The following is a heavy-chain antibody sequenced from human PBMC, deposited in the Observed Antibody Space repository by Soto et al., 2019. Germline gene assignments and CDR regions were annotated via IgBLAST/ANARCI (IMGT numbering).Heavy chain of an antibody. Sequence: GESLKIACKGSVYSFAGYWITWVRQKPGKGLEWMGRIDPSDSQTYYSPSFRGHVTISVTKSITTVFLQWSSLRASDTAMYYCARQIYDSDTGPNFQYYFDSWGQGTPVTVSS. J-gene: IGHJ4*02. CDR3: ARQIYDSDTGPNFQYYFDS. CDR1: VYSFAGYW. V-gene: IGHV5-10-1*01. D-gene: IGHD3-22*01. CDR2: IDPSDSQT.